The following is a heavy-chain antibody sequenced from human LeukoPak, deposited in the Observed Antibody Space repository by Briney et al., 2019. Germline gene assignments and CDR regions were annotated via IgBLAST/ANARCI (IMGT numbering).Heavy chain of an antibody. CDR1: GFTFSSYT. J-gene: IGHJ4*02. D-gene: IGHD1-1*01. CDR2: ISHDGGNK. Sequence: GGSLRLSCAASGFTFSSYTMHWVRQALDKGLEWVAVISHDGGNKYYADSVKGRFTISRDNSKNTLYLQMNSLRAEDTALYYCAKDFVRYNIQFDYWGQGALVTVSS. CDR3: AKDFVRYNIQFDY. V-gene: IGHV3-30-3*01.